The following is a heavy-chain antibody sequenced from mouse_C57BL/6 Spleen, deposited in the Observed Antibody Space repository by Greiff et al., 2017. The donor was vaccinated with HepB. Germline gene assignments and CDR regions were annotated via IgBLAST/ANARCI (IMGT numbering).Heavy chain of an antibody. CDR2: FYPGSGSI. V-gene: IGHV1-62-2*01. CDR3: ARHEDQSGYNWYFDV. CDR1: GYTFTEYS. Sequence: QVQLKQSGAELVKPGASVKLSCKASGYTFTEYSIHWVKQRSGQGLEWIGWFYPGSGSIKYNEKFKDKATLTADKSSSTAYMELSRLTSEDSAVYFCARHEDQSGYNWYFDVWGTGTTVTASS. J-gene: IGHJ1*03. D-gene: IGHD2-2*01.